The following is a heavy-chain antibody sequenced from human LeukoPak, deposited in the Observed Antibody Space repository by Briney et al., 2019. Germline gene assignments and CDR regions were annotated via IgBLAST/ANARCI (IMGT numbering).Heavy chain of an antibody. D-gene: IGHD1-26*01. CDR3: AREGVVGVSDS. CDR2: ISYDGNNK. J-gene: IGHJ4*02. CDR1: GFTFSSYT. V-gene: IGHV3-30-3*01. Sequence: PGRALRLSCAASGFTFSSYTMHWFRQAPGKGLEWVAVISYDGNNKYYADSVKGRFTISRDNSKNTLYLQMKRLGAEETAVYYCAREGVVGVSDSWGQGELVTVSS.